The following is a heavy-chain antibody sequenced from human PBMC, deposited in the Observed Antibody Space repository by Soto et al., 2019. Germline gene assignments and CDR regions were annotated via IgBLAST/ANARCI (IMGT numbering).Heavy chain of an antibody. D-gene: IGHD1-1*01. Sequence: ASVKVSCKASGYTFTSYGISWVRQAPGQGLEWMGWISAYNGNTNYAQKLQGRVTMITDTSTSTAYMKLSSVTTADTATYFCARLQLVQKVIDYWGQGTLVTVSS. CDR3: ARLQLVQKVIDY. J-gene: IGHJ4*02. CDR1: GYTFTSYG. V-gene: IGHV1-18*04. CDR2: ISAYNGNT.